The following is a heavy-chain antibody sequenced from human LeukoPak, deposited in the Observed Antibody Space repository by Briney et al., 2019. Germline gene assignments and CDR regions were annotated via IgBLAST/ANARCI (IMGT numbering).Heavy chain of an antibody. D-gene: IGHD5-24*01. J-gene: IGHJ4*02. V-gene: IGHV3-23*01. CDR3: AKDIRNDYNPFYFDS. CDR1: GLTFTSYA. Sequence: PGGSLRLSCAASGLTFTSYAMSWVRQTPGKGLEWVSGISGSGSSTYYADSVKGRFTISRDNSKNTLYLQMNSLRAEDTAVYYCAKDIRNDYNPFYFDSWGQGTLVTVSS. CDR2: ISGSGSST.